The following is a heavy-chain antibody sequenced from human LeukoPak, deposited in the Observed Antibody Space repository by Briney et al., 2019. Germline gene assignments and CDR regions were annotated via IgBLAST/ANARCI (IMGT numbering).Heavy chain of an antibody. CDR2: MNPNSGNT. CDR3: AGSGNQEGYSSGFDY. D-gene: IGHD6-19*01. Sequence: ASVKASCKASGYTFTSYDINWVRQATGQGLEWMGWMNPNSGNTGYAQKLQGRVTMTRNTSISTAYMELSSLRSEDTDVYYCAGSGNQEGYSSGFDYWGQGTLVTVSS. J-gene: IGHJ4*02. V-gene: IGHV1-8*01. CDR1: GYTFTSYD.